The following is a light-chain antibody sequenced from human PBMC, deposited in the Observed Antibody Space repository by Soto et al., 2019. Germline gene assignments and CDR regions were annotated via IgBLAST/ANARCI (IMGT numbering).Light chain of an antibody. V-gene: IGLV2-11*01. Sequence: QSALTQPRSVSGSPGQSVTISCTGTSSDVGGYYYVSWYQQHPGKAPKLMIYDVSKRPSGVPDRFSGSKSGTSASLAITGLQAEDEADYYCQSYDSSLSGHVVFGGGTKVTVL. J-gene: IGLJ2*01. CDR1: SSDVGGYYY. CDR2: DVS. CDR3: QSYDSSLSGHVV.